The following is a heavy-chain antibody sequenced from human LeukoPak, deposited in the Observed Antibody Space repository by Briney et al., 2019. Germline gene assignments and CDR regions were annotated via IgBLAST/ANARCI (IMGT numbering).Heavy chain of an antibody. Sequence: PGGSLRLSCAASGFTFDDYAMHWVRHAPGKGLEWVSLISGDGGSTYYADSVKGRFTISRDNSKNSLYLQMNSLRTEDTALYYCAKENYDSSGYYWLYFDYWGQGTLVTVSS. J-gene: IGHJ4*02. V-gene: IGHV3-43*02. D-gene: IGHD3-22*01. CDR3: AKENYDSSGYYWLYFDY. CDR2: ISGDGGST. CDR1: GFTFDDYA.